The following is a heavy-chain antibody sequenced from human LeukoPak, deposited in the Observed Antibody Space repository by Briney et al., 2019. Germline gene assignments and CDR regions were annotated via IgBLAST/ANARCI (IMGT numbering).Heavy chain of an antibody. CDR2: INPSGST. D-gene: IGHD3-22*01. Sequence: SETLSLTCAVYGGSFSGYYWSWIRQPPGKGLEWIGEINPSGSTNYNPSLKSRVTISVDTSKNQFSLKLSSVTAADTAVYYCARAPDYYDRSGYYLPFDYWGQGTLVTVSS. CDR3: ARAPDYYDRSGYYLPFDY. J-gene: IGHJ4*02. V-gene: IGHV4-34*01. CDR1: GGSFSGYY.